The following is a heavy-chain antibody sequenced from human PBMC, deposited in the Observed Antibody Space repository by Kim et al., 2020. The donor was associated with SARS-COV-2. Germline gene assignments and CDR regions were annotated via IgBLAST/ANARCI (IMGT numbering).Heavy chain of an antibody. CDR3: ARDPELLWFGDGVPPSSNWFDP. D-gene: IGHD3-10*01. CDR1: GYTFTSYA. V-gene: IGHV7-4-1*02. CDR2: INTNTGNP. J-gene: IGHJ5*02. Sequence: ASVKVSCKASGYTFTSYAMNWVRQAPGQGLEWMGWINTNTGNPTYAQGFTGRFVFSLDTSVSTAYLQISSLKAEDTAVYYCARDPELLWFGDGVPPSSNWFDPWGQGTLVTVSS.